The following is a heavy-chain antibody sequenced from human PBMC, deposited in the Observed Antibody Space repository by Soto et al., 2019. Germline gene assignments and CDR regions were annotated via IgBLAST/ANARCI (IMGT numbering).Heavy chain of an antibody. CDR2: IYYSGST. Sequence: PSETLSLTCTVSGGSISSYYWSWIRQPPGKGLEWIGYIYYSGSTNYNPSLKSRVTISVDTSKNQFSLKLSSVTAADTAVYYCARVGEGYCSGCTWFDPWGQGTLVTVSS. CDR1: GGSISSYY. V-gene: IGHV4-59*01. D-gene: IGHD2-15*01. J-gene: IGHJ5*02. CDR3: ARVGEGYCSGCTWFDP.